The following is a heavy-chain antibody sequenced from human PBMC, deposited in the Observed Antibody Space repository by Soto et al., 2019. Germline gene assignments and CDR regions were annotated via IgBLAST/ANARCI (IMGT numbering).Heavy chain of an antibody. CDR1: GYTFSSYA. D-gene: IGHD2-15*01. V-gene: IGHV1-3*01. CDR2: IHAGNGNT. CDR3: AGGVAFLDY. J-gene: IGHJ4*02. Sequence: ASVKVSCKASGYTFSSYAIHWVRQAPGQGLEWMGWIHAGNGNTKYSQSFQGRVTISRDTSATTAYMELNSLRSEDTAVYYCAGGVAFLDYWGQGTLVTVSS.